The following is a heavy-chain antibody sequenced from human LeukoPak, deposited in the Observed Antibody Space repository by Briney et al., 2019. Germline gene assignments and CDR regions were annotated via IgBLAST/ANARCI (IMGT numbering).Heavy chain of an antibody. CDR3: ARELRLFGPPDDY. D-gene: IGHD3-10*01. J-gene: IGHJ4*02. Sequence: GMSLRLSCAASGFTFSSFVMHWVRQAPGKGLEWVAVISYDGSNKFYADSVRGRFTVSRDNSKNTLYLQMNSLRVEDTAVYYCARELRLFGPPDDYWGQGTLVTV. CDR1: GFTFSSFV. V-gene: IGHV3-30-3*01. CDR2: ISYDGSNK.